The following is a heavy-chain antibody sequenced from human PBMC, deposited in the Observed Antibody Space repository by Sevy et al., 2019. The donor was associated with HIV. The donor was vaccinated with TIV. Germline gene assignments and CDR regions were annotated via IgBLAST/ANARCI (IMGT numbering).Heavy chain of an antibody. D-gene: IGHD4-17*01. Sequence: GGSLRLSCAASGFTFSSYEMNWVRQAPGKGLEWVSNIANSGSTRYYSDSVKGRSTISRDNAKNSLYLQMNSLRAEDTAVYYCTRDLPPSATTVAHFDYWGRGTLVTVSS. CDR2: IANSGSTR. CDR3: TRDLPPSATTVAHFDY. CDR1: GFTFSSYE. V-gene: IGHV3-48*03. J-gene: IGHJ4*02.